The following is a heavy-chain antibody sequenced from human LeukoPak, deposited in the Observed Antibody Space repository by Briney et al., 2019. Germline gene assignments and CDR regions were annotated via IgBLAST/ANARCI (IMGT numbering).Heavy chain of an antibody. CDR1: GGSFSGYY. V-gene: IGHV4-34*01. CDR3: ARGPRYDFWSGYYTPTDAFDI. D-gene: IGHD3-3*01. Sequence: SETLSLTCAVYGGSFSGYYWSWIRQPPGKGLEWIGEINHSGSTNYNPSLKSRVTISADTSKNQFSLKLSSVTAADTAVYYCARGPRYDFWSGYYTPTDAFDIWGQGTMVTVSS. J-gene: IGHJ3*02. CDR2: INHSGST.